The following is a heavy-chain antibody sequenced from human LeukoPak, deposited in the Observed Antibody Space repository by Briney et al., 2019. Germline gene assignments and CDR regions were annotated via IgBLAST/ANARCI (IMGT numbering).Heavy chain of an antibody. CDR1: GFTFSDYA. D-gene: IGHD3-16*01. Sequence: GGSLRLSCAASGFTFSDYAMSWVRQAPGKGLEWVSTIFKTGDTAHYADIVRGRFTISRDNSKNTLSLQVNSLRAEDTAIYYCAKLWGRHVWSFDYWGQGALVTVSS. V-gene: IGHV3-23*01. CDR3: AKLWGRHVWSFDY. CDR2: IFKTGDTA. J-gene: IGHJ4*02.